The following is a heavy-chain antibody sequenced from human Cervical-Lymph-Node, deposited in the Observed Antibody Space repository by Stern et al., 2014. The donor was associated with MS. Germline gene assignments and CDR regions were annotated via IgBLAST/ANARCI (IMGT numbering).Heavy chain of an antibody. CDR3: ARGIGGARGYYDY. V-gene: IGHV4-59*08. D-gene: IGHD3-3*01. Sequence: QVQLQQCGPGLVKPSETLSLTCTVSDGPISGDFWNWIRQFPGKGLEWIGYVHYRGITKYNPSLKSRVTISIDTSVSQLSLNLSSVTTADTAVYYCARGIGGARGYYDYWGHGALVTAAS. CDR2: VHYRGIT. J-gene: IGHJ4*01. CDR1: DGPISGDF.